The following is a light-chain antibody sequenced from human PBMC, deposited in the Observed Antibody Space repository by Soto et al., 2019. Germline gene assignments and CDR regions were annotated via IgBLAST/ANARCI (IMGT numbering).Light chain of an antibody. J-gene: IGKJ1*01. CDR2: GAS. V-gene: IGKV3-15*01. CDR1: QSVSSN. CDR3: QHYNNWPRT. Sequence: ETVMTQSPATLSVSPGERATLSCRASQSVSSNLAWYQQKPGQAPRLLIYGASTRATGIPARFGGSGSGTEFTLTISSLQSEDFAVYYCQHYNNWPRTFGQGTKVEIK.